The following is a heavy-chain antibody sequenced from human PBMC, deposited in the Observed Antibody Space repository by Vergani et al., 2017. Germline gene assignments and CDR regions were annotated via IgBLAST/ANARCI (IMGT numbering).Heavy chain of an antibody. CDR3: ARDVNNWNDGADY. J-gene: IGHJ4*02. V-gene: IGHV4-34*01. D-gene: IGHD1-20*01. CDR2: INHSGST. Sequence: QVQLQQWGAGLLKPSETLSLTCAVYGGSFSGYYWSWIRQPPGKGLEWIGEINHSGSTNYNPSLKSRVTISVDTSKNQFSLKLSSVTAADTAVYYCARDVNNWNDGADYWGQGTLVTVSS. CDR1: GGSFSGYY.